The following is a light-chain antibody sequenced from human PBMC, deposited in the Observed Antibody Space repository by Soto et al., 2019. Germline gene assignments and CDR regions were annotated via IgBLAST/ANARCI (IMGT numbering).Light chain of an antibody. V-gene: IGKV3-20*01. CDR1: QSVSTN. Sequence: EIVITQSPSTLSVSPGDRATLSCRASQSVSTNLAWYQQKPGQAPRLLIYGASSRATGIPDRFSGSGSGTDFTLTISRLEPEDFAVYYCQQYDSSPITFGQGTRLEIK. CDR2: GAS. J-gene: IGKJ5*01. CDR3: QQYDSSPIT.